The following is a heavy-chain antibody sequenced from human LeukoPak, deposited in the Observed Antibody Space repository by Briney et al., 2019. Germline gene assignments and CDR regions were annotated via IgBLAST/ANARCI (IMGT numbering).Heavy chain of an antibody. D-gene: IGHD1-14*01. CDR1: GFTVSSNY. CDR3: ARVGTGTQQAFDI. CDR2: IYSGGST. Sequence: GGSLRLSCAASGFTVSSNYMSWVRQALGKGLEWVSVIYSGGSTYYADSVKGRFTISRDNSKNTLYLQMNSLRAEDTAVYYRARVGTGTQQAFDIWGQGTMVTVSS. V-gene: IGHV3-66*01. J-gene: IGHJ3*02.